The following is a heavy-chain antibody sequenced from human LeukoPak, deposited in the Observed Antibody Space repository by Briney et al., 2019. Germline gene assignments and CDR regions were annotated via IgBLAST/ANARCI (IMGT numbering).Heavy chain of an antibody. V-gene: IGHV4-61*02. CDR3: SLQTTVVNGYYYYYMDV. D-gene: IGHD4-23*01. CDR1: GGSIGSGSYY. CDR2: IYTSGST. Sequence: SETLSLTCTVSGGSIGSGSYYWSWIRQPAGKGLEWIGRIYTSGSTNYNPSLKSRVTISVDTSKNQFSLKLSSVTAADTAVYYCSLQTTVVNGYYYYYMDVWGKGTTVTVSS. J-gene: IGHJ6*03.